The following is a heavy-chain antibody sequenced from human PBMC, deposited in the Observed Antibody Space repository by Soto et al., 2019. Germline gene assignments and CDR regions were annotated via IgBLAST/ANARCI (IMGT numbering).Heavy chain of an antibody. J-gene: IGHJ4*02. CDR3: ARSGSWFGGTSDY. Sequence: QVQLVESGGGLVKPGGSLRLSCAASGFTFSDYYMSWLRQAPGKGLEWVSYISSSSSYTNYADSVKGRFTISRDNAKNSLYLQMISLRAEDTAEYYCARSGSWFGGTSDYWGQGTLVTVSS. D-gene: IGHD3-10*01. V-gene: IGHV3-11*06. CDR1: GFTFSDYY. CDR2: ISSSSSYT.